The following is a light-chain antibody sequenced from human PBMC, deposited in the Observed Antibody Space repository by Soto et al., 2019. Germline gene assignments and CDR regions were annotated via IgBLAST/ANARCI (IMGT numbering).Light chain of an antibody. J-gene: IGKJ1*01. CDR3: QKYNSAPWT. CDR1: QGISNY. V-gene: IGKV1-27*01. CDR2: AAS. Sequence: DIQMTQSPSSLSASVGDRVTMTCRASQGISNYVAWYQQKPGKVPKLVIYAASTLQSGVPSRFSGSRSGTDFPLTISRLQSEDVATYYCQKYNSAPWTFGQGTKVEIK.